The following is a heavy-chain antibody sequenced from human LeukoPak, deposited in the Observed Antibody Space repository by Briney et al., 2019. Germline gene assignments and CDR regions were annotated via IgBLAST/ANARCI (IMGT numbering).Heavy chain of an antibody. CDR1: GGTFSSYA. CDR2: IIPIFGTA. V-gene: IGHV1-69*01. CDR3: ARDRGYDIQNYYYYYMDV. Sequence: GSSVKVSCKASGGTFSSYAISWLRQAPGQGLEWMGGIIPIFGTANYAQKFQGRVTITADESTSTAYMELSSLRSEDTAVYYCARDRGYDIQNYYYYYMDVWGKGTTVTVSS. D-gene: IGHD3-9*01. J-gene: IGHJ6*03.